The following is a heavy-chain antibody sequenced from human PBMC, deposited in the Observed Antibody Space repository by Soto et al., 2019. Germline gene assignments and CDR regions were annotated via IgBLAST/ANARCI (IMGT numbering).Heavy chain of an antibody. V-gene: IGHV1-69*12. Sequence: QVQLVQSGAEVKKPGSSVKVSCKASGGTFSSYAISWVRQAPGQGLEWMGGIIPIFGTANYAQRFQGRVTITADESTSTAYRELSSLRSEDTAGYYCASEGVRDSSTWIFDYWGQGTLVTVSS. CDR1: GGTFSSYA. J-gene: IGHJ4*02. CDR2: IIPIFGTA. CDR3: ASEGVRDSSTWIFDY. D-gene: IGHD6-13*01.